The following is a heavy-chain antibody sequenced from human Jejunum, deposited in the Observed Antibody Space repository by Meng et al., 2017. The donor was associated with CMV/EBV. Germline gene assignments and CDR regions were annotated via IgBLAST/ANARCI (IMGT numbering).Heavy chain of an antibody. V-gene: IGHV3-48*03. J-gene: IGHJ2*01. CDR3: AREGTQLWPPNWFFDL. CDR2: ITSSSTGI. D-gene: IGHD5-18*01. CDR1: TFSSFE. Sequence: TFSSFEMNWVRQAPGKGLEWIADITSSSTGIHYADSVKGRFTISRDNAKNALYLQMNNLRAEDTAVYYCAREGTQLWPPNWFFDLWGRGTLVTVSS.